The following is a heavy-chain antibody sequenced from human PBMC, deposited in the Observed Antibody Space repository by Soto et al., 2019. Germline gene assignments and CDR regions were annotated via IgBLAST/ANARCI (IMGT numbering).Heavy chain of an antibody. V-gene: IGHV3-30*18. D-gene: IGHD6-13*01. CDR2: ISYDGSNN. CDR1: GFTFSSYG. Sequence: LSCAASGFTFSSYGMHWVRQAPGRGLEWVAVISYDGSNNDYADSVKGRFTISRDNSKNTLYLQMNSLRAEDTAVYYCAKDLSGIAAAGTFDYWGQGTLVTVSS. J-gene: IGHJ4*02. CDR3: AKDLSGIAAAGTFDY.